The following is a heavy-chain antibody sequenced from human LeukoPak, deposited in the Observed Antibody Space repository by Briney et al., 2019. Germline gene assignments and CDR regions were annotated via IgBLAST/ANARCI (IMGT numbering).Heavy chain of an antibody. CDR3: ARGNIAVPGTPYYFEY. V-gene: IGHV1-2*02. CDR2: MSPNSGDT. D-gene: IGHD6-19*01. J-gene: IGHJ4*02. CDR1: GYTFTGYY. Sequence: ASVKVSCKASGYTFTGYYMHWVRQAPGQGLEWMGWMSPNSGDTYYAQRFQGRVTMTRDTSISTAYMEVSSLRSEDTAVYYCARGNIAVPGTPYYFEYWGQGTLVTVSS.